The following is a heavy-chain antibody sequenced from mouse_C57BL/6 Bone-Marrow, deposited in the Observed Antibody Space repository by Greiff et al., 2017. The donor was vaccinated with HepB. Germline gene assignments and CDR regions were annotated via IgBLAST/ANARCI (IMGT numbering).Heavy chain of an antibody. D-gene: IGHD1-1*01. Sequence: VQLQQPGAELVMPGASVKLSCKASGYTFTSYWMHWVKQRPGQGLEWIGEIDPSDSYTNYNQKFKGKSTLTVDKSSSTAYMQLSSLTSEYSAVYYCAREGFITTVVATPYWYFDVWGTGTTVTVSS. V-gene: IGHV1-69*01. CDR1: GYTFTSYW. J-gene: IGHJ1*03. CDR2: IDPSDSYT. CDR3: AREGFITTVVATPYWYFDV.